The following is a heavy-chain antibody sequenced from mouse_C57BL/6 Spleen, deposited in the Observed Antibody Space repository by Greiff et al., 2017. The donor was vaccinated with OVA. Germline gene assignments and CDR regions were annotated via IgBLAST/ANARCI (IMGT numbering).Heavy chain of an antibody. D-gene: IGHD1-3*01. V-gene: IGHV1-69*01. Sequence: VQLQQSGAELVMPGASVKLSCKASGYTFTSYWMHWVKQRPGQGLEWIGEIDPSDSYTNYNQKFKGKSTLTVDKSSSTAYMQLSSLTSEDSAVYYCARRSSYYYAMDYWGQGTSVTVSS. CDR3: ARRSSYYYAMDY. J-gene: IGHJ4*01. CDR2: IDPSDSYT. CDR1: GYTFTSYW.